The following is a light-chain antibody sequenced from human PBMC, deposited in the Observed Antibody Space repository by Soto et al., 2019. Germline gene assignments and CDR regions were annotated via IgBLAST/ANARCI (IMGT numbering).Light chain of an antibody. J-gene: IGLJ1*01. CDR3: RPWGSGIHYV. CDR2: LNSDGSH. Sequence: QAVVTQSPSASASLGASVKLTCTLSSGHSSYAIAWHQQQPEKGPRYLMKLNSDGSHSKGDGIPDRFSGSSSGAERYLTISSLQSEDEADYYCRPWGSGIHYVFGTGTKVTVL. V-gene: IGLV4-69*01. CDR1: SGHSSYA.